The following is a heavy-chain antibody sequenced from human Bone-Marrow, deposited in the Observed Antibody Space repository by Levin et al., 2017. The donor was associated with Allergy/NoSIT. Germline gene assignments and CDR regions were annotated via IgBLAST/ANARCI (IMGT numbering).Heavy chain of an antibody. CDR2: TYYSGTT. D-gene: IGHD3-22*01. J-gene: IGHJ6*02. Sequence: GSLRLSCTVSGGSISSSNYYWGWIRQPPGKGLEWIGTTYYSGTTYYNPSLKSRVTISVDTAKNQFSLKLSSVTAADTAVYYCARHQSNPMIVVVVPLYGMDVWGQGTTVTVPS. V-gene: IGHV4-39*01. CDR3: ARHQSNPMIVVVVPLYGMDV. CDR1: GGSISSSNYY.